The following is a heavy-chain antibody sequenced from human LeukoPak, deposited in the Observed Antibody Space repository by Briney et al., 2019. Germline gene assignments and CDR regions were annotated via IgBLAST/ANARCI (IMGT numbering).Heavy chain of an antibody. Sequence: ASVKVSCKASGYTFSNYAMHWVRQAPGQRLEWMGWINAGNGNTRYSQEFKGRVTITRDTSASTVYMELSSLRSEDMAVYFCARSLGMGATLDYWGQGTLVTASS. CDR1: GYTFSNYA. V-gene: IGHV1-3*03. CDR3: ARSLGMGATLDY. CDR2: INAGNGNT. D-gene: IGHD1-26*01. J-gene: IGHJ4*02.